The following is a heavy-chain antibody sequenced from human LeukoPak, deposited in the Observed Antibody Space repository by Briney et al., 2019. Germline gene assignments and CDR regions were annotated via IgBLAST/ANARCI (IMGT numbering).Heavy chain of an antibody. CDR3: ARRQKLNNSDGYYFDY. Sequence: SETCPSPALSLVAPSVIVITTGPGSASPQGGGLEWIGSIYFSGSTYYDPSLKSRVIISVDTSKNQFSLKMSSVTAADTAVYYCARRQKLNNSDGYYFDYWGQGTLVTVSS. CDR1: VAPSVIVITT. D-gene: IGHD4-23*01. J-gene: IGHJ4*02. CDR2: IYFSGST. V-gene: IGHV4-39*01.